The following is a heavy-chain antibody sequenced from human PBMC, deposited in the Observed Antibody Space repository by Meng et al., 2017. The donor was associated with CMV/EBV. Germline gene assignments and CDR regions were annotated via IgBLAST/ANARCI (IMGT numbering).Heavy chain of an antibody. J-gene: IGHJ4*02. V-gene: IGHV2-5*02. CDR3: ARIAAAGRFDY. D-gene: IGHD6-13*01. Sequence: LNESVHTLLQPTQTLTLTCTFSGFSRSTSGVGVGWIRQPPGKALEWLALIYWDDDKRYSPSLKSRLTITKDTSKNQVVLTMTNMDPVDTATYYCARIAAAGRFDYWGQGTLVTVSS. CDR1: GFSRSTSGVG. CDR2: IYWDDDK.